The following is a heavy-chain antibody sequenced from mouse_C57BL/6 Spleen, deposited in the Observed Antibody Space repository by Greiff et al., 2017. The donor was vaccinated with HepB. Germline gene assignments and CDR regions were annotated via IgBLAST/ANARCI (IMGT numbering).Heavy chain of an antibody. Sequence: QVQLQQPGAELVKPGASVKMSCKASGYTFTSYWITWVKQRPGQGLEWIGDIYPGSGSTNYNEKFKSKATLTVDTSSSTAYMQLSSLTSEDSAVYYCARGGSSHWHFDVWGTGTTVTVSS. CDR3: ARGGSSHWHFDV. D-gene: IGHD1-1*01. J-gene: IGHJ1*03. V-gene: IGHV1-55*01. CDR2: IYPGSGST. CDR1: GYTFTSYW.